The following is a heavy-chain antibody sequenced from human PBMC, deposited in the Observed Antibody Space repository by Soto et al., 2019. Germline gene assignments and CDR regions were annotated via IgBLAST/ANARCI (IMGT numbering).Heavy chain of an antibody. D-gene: IGHD6-13*01. CDR1: GFSLSTSGVG. CDR3: AHRHRVLAAAGPFDY. J-gene: IGHJ4*02. V-gene: IGHV2-5*01. CDR2: IYWNDDK. Sequence: SGPTLVKPTQTLTLTCTFSGFSLSTSGVGVGWIRQPPGKALEWLALIYWNDDKRYSPSLKSRLTITKDTSKNQVVLTMTNMDPVDTATYYCAHRHRVLAAAGPFDYWGQGTLVTVSS.